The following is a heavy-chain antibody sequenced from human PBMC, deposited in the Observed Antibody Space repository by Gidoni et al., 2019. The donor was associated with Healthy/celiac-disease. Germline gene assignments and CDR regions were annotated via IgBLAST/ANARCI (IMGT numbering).Heavy chain of an antibody. D-gene: IGHD3-10*01. CDR1: GFTFGDYA. V-gene: IGHV3-49*03. J-gene: IGHJ6*02. Sequence: VQLVESGGGLVQPGRSLRLSCTASGFTFGDYAMSWFRQAPGKGLEWVGFIRSKAYGGTTEYAASVKGRFTISRDDSKSIAYLQMNSLKTEDTAVYYCTRGHYYGSGSYYNPNYYGMDVWGQGTTVTVSS. CDR2: IRSKAYGGTT. CDR3: TRGHYYGSGSYYNPNYYGMDV.